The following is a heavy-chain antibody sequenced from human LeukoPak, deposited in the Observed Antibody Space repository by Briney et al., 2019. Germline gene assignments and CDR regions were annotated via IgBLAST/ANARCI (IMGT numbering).Heavy chain of an antibody. Sequence: PGGSLRLSCAASGFTFSSYWMSWVRQAPGKGLEWVANIKQDGSGKYYVDSVKGRFTISRDNAKNSLYLQMNSLRAEDTAVYYCAKDYREPAGRRAYNWFDPWGQGTLVTVSS. CDR3: AKDYREPAGRRAYNWFDP. CDR1: GFTFSSYW. CDR2: IKQDGSGK. V-gene: IGHV3-7*03. D-gene: IGHD1-14*01. J-gene: IGHJ5*02.